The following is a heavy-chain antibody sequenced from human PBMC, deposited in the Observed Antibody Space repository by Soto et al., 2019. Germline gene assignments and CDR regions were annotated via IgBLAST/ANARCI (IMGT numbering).Heavy chain of an antibody. Sequence: GASVKVSCKASGYTFTGHYIHWVRQAPEQGPEWMGEIGPESGATRYAQRFQGRVTMTRDMSITTVCMELNNLSPDDTAVYYCGRGRSGQIVVFYWGQGALVTVSS. D-gene: IGHD1-26*01. CDR1: GYTFTGHY. CDR2: IGPESGAT. CDR3: GRGRSGQIVVFY. J-gene: IGHJ4*02. V-gene: IGHV1-2*02.